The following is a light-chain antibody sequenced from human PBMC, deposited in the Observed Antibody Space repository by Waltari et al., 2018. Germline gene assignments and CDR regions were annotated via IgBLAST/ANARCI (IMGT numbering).Light chain of an antibody. J-gene: IGLJ1*01. Sequence: QSALTQPASVSGSPGQSITISCPGTSSDVGNYNYVSWYQQHPGKAPKLMIHEVNNRPSGVSNRFSGSKSGDTASLTISGLQGEDEADYYCSSYSSISFLVFGSGTTVTVL. V-gene: IGLV2-14*01. CDR3: SSYSSISFLV. CDR1: SSDVGNYNY. CDR2: EVN.